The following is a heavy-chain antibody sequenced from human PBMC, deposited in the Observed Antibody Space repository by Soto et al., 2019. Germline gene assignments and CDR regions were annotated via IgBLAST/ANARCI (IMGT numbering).Heavy chain of an antibody. Sequence: GGSLRLSCAASGFTFNTYAMNWVHQAPGKGLEWVSTISVSGDSAYFADSVRGRFTISRDNSKNTVYLQMNSLRADDTAMYYCATRHLSYCSGGTCNPLDFWGQGTLVTVSS. D-gene: IGHD2-15*01. J-gene: IGHJ4*02. CDR2: ISVSGDSA. CDR1: GFTFNTYA. CDR3: ATRHLSYCSGGTCNPLDF. V-gene: IGHV3-23*01.